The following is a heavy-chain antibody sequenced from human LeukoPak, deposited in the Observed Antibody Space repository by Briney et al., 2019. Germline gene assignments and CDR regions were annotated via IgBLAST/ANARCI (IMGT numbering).Heavy chain of an antibody. V-gene: IGHV3-9*01. CDR3: AKDRGYSSHNWFDP. CDR2: ISWNSGSI. CDR1: GFTFDDYA. Sequence: PGGSLRLSCAASGFTFDDYAMHWVRQAPGKGLEWVSGISWNSGSIGYADSVRGRFTISRDNAKNTLYLQMNSLRAEDTAVYYCAKDRGYSSHNWFDPWGQGTLATVSS. D-gene: IGHD6-13*01. J-gene: IGHJ5*02.